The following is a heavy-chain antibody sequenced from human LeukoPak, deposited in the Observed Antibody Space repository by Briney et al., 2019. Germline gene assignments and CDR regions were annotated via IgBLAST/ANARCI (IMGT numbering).Heavy chain of an antibody. Sequence: SETLSLTCTVSGGSISSYYWSWIRQPAGKGLEWIGRIYTSGSTNYNPSLKSRVTMSVDTSKNQFSLKLSSVTAADTAVYYCARAPYSRSWDYFDYWGQGTLVTVSS. CDR1: GGSISSYY. V-gene: IGHV4-4*07. CDR2: IYTSGST. J-gene: IGHJ4*02. D-gene: IGHD6-13*01. CDR3: ARAPYSRSWDYFDY.